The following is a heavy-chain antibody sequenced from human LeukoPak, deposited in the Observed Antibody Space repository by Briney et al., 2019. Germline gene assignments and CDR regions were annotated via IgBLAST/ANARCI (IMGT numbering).Heavy chain of an antibody. CDR3: ARSNWYFDL. CDR2: LYSGGNT. J-gene: IGHJ2*01. CDR1: GLTSSTNY. V-gene: IGHV3-66*01. Sequence: GGSLRLSCAVSGLTSSTNYLSWVRQAPGGGLEWVSVLYSGGNTYYADSVKGRFTISRDSSKNTLYLQMNSLRVEDTAVYYCARSNWYFDLWGRGALVTVSS.